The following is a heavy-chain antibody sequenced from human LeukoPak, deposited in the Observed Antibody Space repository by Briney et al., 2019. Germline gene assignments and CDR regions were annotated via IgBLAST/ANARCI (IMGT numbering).Heavy chain of an antibody. Sequence: PSETLSLTCAVSGASISSSNYYWGWVRQSPGKGLEWIGNIYSSGNTYYNASLKSRVTMYIDTSKNQFSLKLSSVTAADTAMYYCARLRVTITMIVVVSDGRYFDYWGQGTLVTVSS. J-gene: IGHJ4*02. CDR3: ARLRVTITMIVVVSDGRYFDY. V-gene: IGHV4-39*01. CDR1: GASISSSNYY. D-gene: IGHD3-22*01. CDR2: IYSSGNT.